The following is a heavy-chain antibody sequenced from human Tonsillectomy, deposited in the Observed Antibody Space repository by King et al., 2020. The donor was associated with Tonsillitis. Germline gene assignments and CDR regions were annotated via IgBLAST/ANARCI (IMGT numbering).Heavy chain of an antibody. J-gene: IGHJ3*02. CDR3: AKDRAALLEWLSTFDAFDI. CDR1: GFTFSSFA. Sequence: VQLVESGGDLVQPGGSLRLSCAASGFTFSSFAMSWVRQAPGKGLEWVSGISGSGGSTYYADSVKGRFTLTRDNSKNTLYLQMNSLRAEDTAVYYCAKDRAALLEWLSTFDAFDIWGQGTMVTVSS. D-gene: IGHD3-3*01. V-gene: IGHV3-23*04. CDR2: ISGSGGST.